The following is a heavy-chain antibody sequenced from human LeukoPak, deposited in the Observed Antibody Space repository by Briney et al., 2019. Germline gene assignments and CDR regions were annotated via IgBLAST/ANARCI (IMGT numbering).Heavy chain of an antibody. CDR3: ARLTGTQNYFDY. J-gene: IGHJ4*02. CDR1: GYSFTSYW. V-gene: IGHV5-51*07. D-gene: IGHD2-8*02. Sequence: GESLKISCQGSGYSFTSYWIGWVHQIPGKGLEWMGIIYPGDSDTRYSPSFQGQVTISADRSIITAHLQWSSLKASDTAIYYCARLTGTQNYFDYWGQGTLVTVSS. CDR2: IYPGDSDT.